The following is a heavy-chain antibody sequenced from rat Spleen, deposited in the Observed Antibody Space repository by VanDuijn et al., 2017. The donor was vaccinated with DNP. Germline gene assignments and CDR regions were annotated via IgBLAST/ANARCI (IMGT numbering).Heavy chain of an antibody. CDR1: GFTFSNYD. Sequence: EVQLVESGGGLVQPGRSMKLSCAASGFTFSNYDMAWVRQAPKKGLEWVATIFYDGSRTYYRDSVKGRFTISRDNAKSTLYLQMDSLRSEDTATYYCATHDWGYWGQGVMVTVSS. CDR2: IFYDGSRT. D-gene: IGHD5-1*01. V-gene: IGHV5S10*01. J-gene: IGHJ2*01. CDR3: ATHDWGY.